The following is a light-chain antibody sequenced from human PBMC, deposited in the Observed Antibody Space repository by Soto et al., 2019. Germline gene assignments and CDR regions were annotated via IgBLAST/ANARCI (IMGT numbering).Light chain of an antibody. CDR2: AAS. Sequence: DIQMAQSPSTLSASVGDRVTITCRASQSISSWLAWYQQKPGKAPKLLIYAASTLQSGVPSRFSGSGSGTDFTLTISCLQSEDFATYYCQQYYSYPLFGPGTKVDN. CDR1: QSISSW. J-gene: IGKJ3*01. V-gene: IGKV1-5*01. CDR3: QQYYSYPL.